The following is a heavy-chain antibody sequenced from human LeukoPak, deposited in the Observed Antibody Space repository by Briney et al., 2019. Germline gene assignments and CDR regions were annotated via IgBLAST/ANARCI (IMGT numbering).Heavy chain of an antibody. Sequence: GGSLRLSCAASGFTVSSNYMSWVRQAPGKGLEWVSVINSGGSTYYADSVKGRFAISRDNAKNSLYLQMNSLRAEDTAVYYCARGDYEGALDIWGQGTMVTVSS. V-gene: IGHV3-53*01. J-gene: IGHJ3*02. CDR1: GFTVSSNY. CDR2: INSGGST. CDR3: ARGDYEGALDI. D-gene: IGHD4-17*01.